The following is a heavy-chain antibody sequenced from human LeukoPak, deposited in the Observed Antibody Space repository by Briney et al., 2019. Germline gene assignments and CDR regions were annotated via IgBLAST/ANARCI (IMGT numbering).Heavy chain of an antibody. J-gene: IGHJ4*02. Sequence: SETLSLTCAVYGGSFSGYYWSWIRQPPGKGLEWIGEINHSGSTNYNPSLKSRVTISVDTSKNQFSLKLSSVTAADTAVCYCARGPAVAVPFDYWGQGTLVTVSS. V-gene: IGHV4-34*01. CDR2: INHSGST. CDR1: GGSFSGYY. CDR3: ARGPAVAVPFDY. D-gene: IGHD6-19*01.